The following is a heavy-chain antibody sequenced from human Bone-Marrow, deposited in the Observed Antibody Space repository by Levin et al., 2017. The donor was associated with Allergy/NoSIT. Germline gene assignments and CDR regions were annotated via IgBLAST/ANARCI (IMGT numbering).Heavy chain of an antibody. D-gene: IGHD7-27*01. J-gene: IGHJ4*02. CDR1: GFPFRDSG. Sequence: LSLTCAASGFPFRDSGIHWVRQAPGKGLEWVAFISYDGSKQYYADSVKGRFTISRDNSKSTVSLQLGSLTAEETAVYYCARRNWDRVFDYWGQGTLVTVSS. CDR2: ISYDGSKQ. CDR3: ARRNWDRVFDY. V-gene: IGHV3-30*03.